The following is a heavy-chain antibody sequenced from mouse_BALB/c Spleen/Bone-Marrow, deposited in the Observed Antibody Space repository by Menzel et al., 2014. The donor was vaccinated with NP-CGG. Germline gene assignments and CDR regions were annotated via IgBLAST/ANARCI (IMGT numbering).Heavy chain of an antibody. CDR1: GYTFTNYW. J-gene: IGHJ4*01. Sequence: QVQLKQSGAELVKPGASVKLSCKTSGYTFTNYWIQWVKPRPGQGLGWIGEIFPGTGTTYYNEKFKGKATLTIDTSSSTAYMQLSSLTSEDSAVYVCARHYYGSSDAMDYWGQGTSVTVSS. CDR2: IFPGTGTT. CDR3: ARHYYGSSDAMDY. D-gene: IGHD1-1*01. V-gene: IGHV1S132*01.